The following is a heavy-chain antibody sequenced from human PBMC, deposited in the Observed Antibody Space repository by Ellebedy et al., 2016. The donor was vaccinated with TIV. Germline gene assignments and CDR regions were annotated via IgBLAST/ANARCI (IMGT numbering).Heavy chain of an antibody. CDR3: TRDRRGFLDY. CDR2: ISGSGDST. V-gene: IGHV3-23*01. Sequence: GESLKISCAASGFTFSIYAMSWVRQAPGKGLEWVSLISGSGDSTYFADSVKGRFTISRDISKNTLYLQMNALTGEDAAVYYCTRDRRGFLDYWGQGTPVTVSS. J-gene: IGHJ4*02. CDR1: GFTFSIYA.